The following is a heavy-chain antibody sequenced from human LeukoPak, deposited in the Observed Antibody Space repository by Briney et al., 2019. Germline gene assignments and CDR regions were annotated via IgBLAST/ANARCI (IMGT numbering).Heavy chain of an antibody. J-gene: IGHJ2*01. CDR3: AKSRGANWYFDL. CDR2: IYPGDSDT. Sequence: GESLKISCKGSGYSFTSYWIGWVRQMPGKDLEWMGIIYPGDSDTIYSPSFQGQVTFLADKSINTAYLQWSSLKASDTAMYYCAKSRGANWYFDLWGRGTLVTLSS. CDR1: GYSFTSYW. D-gene: IGHD1-26*01. V-gene: IGHV5-51*01.